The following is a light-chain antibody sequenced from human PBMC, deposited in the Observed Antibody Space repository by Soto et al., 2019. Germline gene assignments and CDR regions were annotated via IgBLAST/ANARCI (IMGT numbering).Light chain of an antibody. V-gene: IGKV3-15*01. CDR3: QNSNNCLGT. CDR2: HAS. CDR1: QSVRIN. Sequence: EIVMTQSPATLSVSPGERATLSCRASQSVRINLAWYQQKPGQAPRLLIYHASTRATGIPARFSGSGSGTEFTLTISSLQSEDFAVYYCQNSNNCLGTFGGGIKVEIK. J-gene: IGKJ4*01.